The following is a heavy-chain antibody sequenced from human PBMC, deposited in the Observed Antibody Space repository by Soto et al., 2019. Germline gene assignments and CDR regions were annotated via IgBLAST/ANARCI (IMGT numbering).Heavy chain of an antibody. CDR2: IYYSGST. V-gene: IGHV4-39*01. D-gene: IGHD3-22*01. CDR1: GGSISSSSYY. CDR3: ASTYSYDSSGPLPYYYYGMDV. J-gene: IGHJ6*02. Sequence: QLQLQESGPGLVKPSETLSLTCTVSGGSISSSSYYWGWIRQPPGKGLEWIGSIYYSGSTYYNPSLKSRVTISVDTSKNQSSLKLSSVTAADTAVYYCASTYSYDSSGPLPYYYYGMDVWGQGTTVTVSS.